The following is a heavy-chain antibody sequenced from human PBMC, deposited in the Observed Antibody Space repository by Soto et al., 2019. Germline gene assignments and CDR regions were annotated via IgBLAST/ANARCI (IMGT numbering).Heavy chain of an antibody. J-gene: IGHJ4*02. Sequence: EVQLLDSGGGWVQPGGSLRLSCAASGFKFSSNAMSWVRQAPGKGLEWVSGITGNGDTTYYVQSVKGRFTISRDNSKSTLHLQMNILRAEDTAVYYCAQCPSPFGGCARVDYWGQGTMVTVSS. V-gene: IGHV3-23*01. CDR3: AQCPSPFGGCARVDY. CDR1: GFKFSSNA. CDR2: ITGNGDTT. D-gene: IGHD1-26*01.